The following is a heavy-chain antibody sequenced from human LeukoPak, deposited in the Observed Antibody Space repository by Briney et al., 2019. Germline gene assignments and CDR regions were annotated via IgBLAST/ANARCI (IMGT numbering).Heavy chain of an antibody. CDR1: GGTFSSYA. V-gene: IGHV1-69*05. J-gene: IGHJ5*02. CDR2: IIPIFGTA. Sequence: SVKVSCQASGGTFSSYAISWVRQAPGQGLEWMGGIIPIFGTANYAQKFQGRVTITTDESTSTAYMELSSLRSEDTAVYYCARASSESIAARPYWFDPWGQGTLVTVSS. CDR3: ARASSESIAARPYWFDP. D-gene: IGHD6-6*01.